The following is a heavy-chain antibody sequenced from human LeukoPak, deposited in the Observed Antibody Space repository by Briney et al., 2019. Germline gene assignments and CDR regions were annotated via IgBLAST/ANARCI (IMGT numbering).Heavy chain of an antibody. CDR3: ARGRDCGGDCYYFDY. Sequence: SETLSLTCTVSGGSISSYYWSWIRQPPGKGLEWIGDIYYSGSTNYNPSLKSRVTISVDTSKNQFSLKLSSVTAADTAVYYCARGRDCGGDCYYFDYWGQGTLVTVSS. CDR2: IYYSGST. J-gene: IGHJ4*02. CDR1: GGSISSYY. V-gene: IGHV4-59*01. D-gene: IGHD2-21*02.